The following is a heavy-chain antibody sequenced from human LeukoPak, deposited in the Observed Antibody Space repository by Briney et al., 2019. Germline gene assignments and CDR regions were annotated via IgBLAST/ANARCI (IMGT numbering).Heavy chain of an antibody. CDR2: IHYSGST. V-gene: IGHV4-59*01. J-gene: IGHJ3*02. CDR3: ARGGYSGYGHAFDI. D-gene: IGHD5-12*01. CDR1: GGSISSYY. Sequence: SETLSLTCTVSGGSISSYYWSWIRQPPGKGLEWIGYIHYSGSTNYNPSLKSRVTISVDTSKNQFSLKLSSVTAADTAVYYCARGGYSGYGHAFDIWGQGTMVTVSS.